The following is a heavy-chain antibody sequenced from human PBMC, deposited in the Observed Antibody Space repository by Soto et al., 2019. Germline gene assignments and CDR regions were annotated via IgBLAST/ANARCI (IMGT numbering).Heavy chain of an antibody. CDR2: IWYDGSNK. J-gene: IGHJ4*02. Sequence: GGSLRLSCAASGFIFNEYGMHWVRQAPGKGLEWVAVIWYDGSNKYYADSVKGRFTFSRDNSKNTMSLQMNSLRAEDTAVYYCARWGCSGSNCNLNQRSFDLWGQGTLVNVSS. CDR3: ARWGCSGSNCNLNQRSFDL. CDR1: GFIFNEYG. D-gene: IGHD2-15*01. V-gene: IGHV3-33*03.